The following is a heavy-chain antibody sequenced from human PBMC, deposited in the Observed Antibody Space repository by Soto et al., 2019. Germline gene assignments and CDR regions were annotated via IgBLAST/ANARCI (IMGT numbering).Heavy chain of an antibody. CDR1: GYTFTFYY. CDR2: VNPSYGDT. V-gene: IGHV1-46*01. D-gene: IGHD6-6*01. CDR3: ARGSEVASRQLSDF. Sequence: QVQLVQSGAEVRKPGASVRISCKASGYTFTFYYIHWVRQAPGQGLEWMGTVNPSYGDTAYSQKFRCRVSLARDTSTTTVYMDLSSLRSEDTAVYFFARGSEVASRQLSDFWGQGSLVSVSS. J-gene: IGHJ4*02.